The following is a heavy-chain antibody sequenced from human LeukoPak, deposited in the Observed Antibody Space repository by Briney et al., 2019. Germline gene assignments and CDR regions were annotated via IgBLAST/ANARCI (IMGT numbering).Heavy chain of an antibody. CDR2: IDWDDDK. V-gene: IGHV2-70*04. D-gene: IGHD6-19*01. CDR3: VGYSSGWYDH. J-gene: IGHJ5*02. CDR1: GFSLSTSGMR. Sequence: SGPALVKPTPTLTLTCTFSGFSLSTSGMRVSWIRQPPGKALEWLARIDWDDDKFYSTSLKTRLTISKDTSKNQVVLTMTNMDPVDTATYYCVGYSSGWYDHWGQGTQVTVSS.